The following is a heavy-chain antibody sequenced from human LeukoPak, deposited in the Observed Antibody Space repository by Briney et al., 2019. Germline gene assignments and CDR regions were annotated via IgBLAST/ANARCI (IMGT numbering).Heavy chain of an antibody. CDR3: AKSDRSGSYQPLFDY. D-gene: IGHD1-26*01. CDR2: ISGSGGST. Sequence: GGSLRLSCAASGFTFSSYAMSWVRQAPGKGLEWVSAISGSGGSTYYADSVKGRFTISRDNSKNTLYLQMNSLRAEDTAVYYCAKSDRSGSYQPLFDYWGQGTLVTVSS. J-gene: IGHJ4*02. V-gene: IGHV3-23*01. CDR1: GFTFSSYA.